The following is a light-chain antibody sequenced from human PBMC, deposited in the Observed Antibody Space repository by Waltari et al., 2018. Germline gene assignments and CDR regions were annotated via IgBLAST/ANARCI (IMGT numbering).Light chain of an antibody. V-gene: IGLV1-44*01. Sequence: QPVLIQPPSASGTLGQRVTIICSGSSSNIGGNTVNWYQQFPGAAPKVFIYNNNPRPSGVPVRFSGSKSGTSASLAISGLQSEDEANYYCAAWDDSVNAWLFGGGAKLTVL. CDR3: AAWDDSVNAWL. CDR1: SSNIGGNT. J-gene: IGLJ3*02. CDR2: NNN.